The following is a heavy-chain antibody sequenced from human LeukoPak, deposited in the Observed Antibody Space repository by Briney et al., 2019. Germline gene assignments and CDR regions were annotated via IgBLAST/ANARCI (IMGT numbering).Heavy chain of an antibody. CDR1: GGSFSGYY. J-gene: IGHJ4*02. CDR2: INHSGST. Sequence: SETLSLTCAVYGGSFSGYYWSWIRQPPGKGLEWIGEINHSGSTNYNPSLKSRDTISVDTSKNQFSLKLSSVTAADTGVYYCARDHYVAAAVEIVWGQGTLVTVSS. CDR3: ARDHYVAAAVEIV. D-gene: IGHD6-13*01. V-gene: IGHV4-34*01.